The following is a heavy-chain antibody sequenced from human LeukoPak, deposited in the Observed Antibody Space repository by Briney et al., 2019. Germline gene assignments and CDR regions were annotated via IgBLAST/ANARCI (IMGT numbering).Heavy chain of an antibody. Sequence: GGSLRLSCAASGFTFPTYAMIWVRQAPGEGLDWVSAIDNSGRNTFYTDSVKGRFTISRDNSKNTLYLRLNSLRAEDTAVYYCARLGSSSSSDCWGQGTLVTVSS. D-gene: IGHD6-6*01. V-gene: IGHV3-23*05. CDR3: ARLGSSSSSDC. CDR1: GFTFPTYA. CDR2: IDNSGRNT. J-gene: IGHJ4*02.